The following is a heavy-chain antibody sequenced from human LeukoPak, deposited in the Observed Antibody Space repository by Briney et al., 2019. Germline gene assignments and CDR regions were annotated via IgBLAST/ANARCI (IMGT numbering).Heavy chain of an antibody. J-gene: IGHJ5*02. V-gene: IGHV3-74*03. CDR1: GFTFSSHW. CDR3: AREINKWFDP. CDR2: ISPDGSTT. Sequence: GGSLRLSCAASGFTFSSHWMHLVRQAPGKGLVWVSRISPDGSTTKNADSVKGRFTISRDNARSTLFLQLNSLRAEDTAVYYCAREINKWFDPWGQGTLVTVSS.